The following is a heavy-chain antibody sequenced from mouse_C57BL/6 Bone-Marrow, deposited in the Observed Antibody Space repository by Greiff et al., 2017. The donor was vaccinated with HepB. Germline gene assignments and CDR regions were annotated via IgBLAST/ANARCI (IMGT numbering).Heavy chain of an antibody. V-gene: IGHV5-17*01. D-gene: IGHD2-4*01. CDR1: GFTFSDYG. CDR2: ISSGSSTI. Sequence: EVKLVESGGGLVKPGGSLKLSCAASGFTFSDYGMHWVRQAPEKGLEWVAYISSGSSTIYYADTVKGRFTISRDNAKNTLFLQMTSLRSEDTALYYGARPGYDDDCFAYWGQGTLVTVSA. J-gene: IGHJ3*01. CDR3: ARPGYDDDCFAY.